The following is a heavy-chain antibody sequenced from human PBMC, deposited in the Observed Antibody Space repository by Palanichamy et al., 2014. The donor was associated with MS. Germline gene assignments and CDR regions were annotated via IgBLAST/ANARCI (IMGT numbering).Heavy chain of an antibody. J-gene: IGHJ4*02. Sequence: QLQLRESGPGLVKPSETLSLTCTVSGGSISSSNEYWAWIRQPPGKGLEWIGTIYHSGSTYYNPPLKSRVTISVDTSKNQFSPKLNSVTAADTAVYYCARLHCSNPRCYANYHFDFWGQGSLVTVSS. CDR2: IYHSGST. CDR1: GGSISSSNEY. V-gene: IGHV4-39*01. CDR3: ARLHCSNPRCYANYHFDF. D-gene: IGHD2-2*01.